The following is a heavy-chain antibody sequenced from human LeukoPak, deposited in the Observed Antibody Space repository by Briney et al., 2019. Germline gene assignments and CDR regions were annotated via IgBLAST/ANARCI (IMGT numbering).Heavy chain of an antibody. D-gene: IGHD3-3*01. Sequence: SETLSLTCTVSGGSISSYYWSWIRQSPGKGLEWIGYIYYSENTNYNPSLKSRVTISGDTSKNQFSLKLSSVTAADTAVYYCATGVGSGYSFDYWGQGTLVTVSS. V-gene: IGHV4-59*01. CDR1: GGSISSYY. J-gene: IGHJ4*02. CDR3: ATGVGSGYSFDY. CDR2: IYYSENT.